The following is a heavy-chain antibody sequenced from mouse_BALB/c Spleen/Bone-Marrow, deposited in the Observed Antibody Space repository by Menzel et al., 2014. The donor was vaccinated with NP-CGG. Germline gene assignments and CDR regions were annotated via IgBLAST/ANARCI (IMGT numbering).Heavy chain of an antibody. J-gene: IGHJ2*01. CDR1: GFTFRSFG. V-gene: IGHV5-17*02. D-gene: IGHD2-3*01. Sequence: EVKLMEFGGGLVQPGGSRKLSCAASGFTFRSFGMHWARQAPEKGLEWVAYISGGTSTIYYADTVKGRFTISRDNPNNTLFLQMTSLRSEDTAMYYCVRGGYYVPSYFDSWGQGATLTVSS. CDR3: VRGGYYVPSYFDS. CDR2: ISGGTSTI.